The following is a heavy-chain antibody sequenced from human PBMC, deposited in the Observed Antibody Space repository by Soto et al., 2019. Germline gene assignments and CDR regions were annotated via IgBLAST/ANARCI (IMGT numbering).Heavy chain of an antibody. D-gene: IGHD6-13*01. CDR3: AADTPAGRLAYYYGMDV. Sequence: SVKVSCKASGFTFTSSAVQWVRQARGQRLEWIGWIVVGSGNTNYAQKFQERVTITRDMSTSTDYMELSSLRSEDTAVYYCAADTPAGRLAYYYGMDVWGQGTTVTVSS. CDR2: IVVGSGNT. J-gene: IGHJ6*02. CDR1: GFTFTSSA. V-gene: IGHV1-58*01.